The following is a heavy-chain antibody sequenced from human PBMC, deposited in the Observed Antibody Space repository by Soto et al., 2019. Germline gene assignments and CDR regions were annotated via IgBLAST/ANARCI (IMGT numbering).Heavy chain of an antibody. CDR3: ARDEGGYDILTGYYKAHHFDQ. CDR2: ISPHNRNT. Sequence: QVQLVQSGAEVKRPGDSVKVSCQASGYTFGHFYITWVRQAPGQGLEWMGAISPHNRNTNYAEKFRGRATMTTDTSTTTAHMELRSLRSDDTAVYYCARDEGGYDILTGYYKAHHFDQWGQGALVTVSS. D-gene: IGHD3-9*01. V-gene: IGHV1-18*01. J-gene: IGHJ4*02. CDR1: GYTFGHFY.